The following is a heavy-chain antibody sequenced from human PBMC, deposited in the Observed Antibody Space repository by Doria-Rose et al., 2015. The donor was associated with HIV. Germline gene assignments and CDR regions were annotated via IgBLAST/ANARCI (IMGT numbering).Heavy chain of an antibody. CDR1: GFSFSDYD. CDR3: ARDRDSWFGIF. CDR2: ISASGSII. J-gene: IGHJ4*02. V-gene: IGHV3-48*03. D-gene: IGHD3-10*01. Sequence: VPLQGSGGGLVQPGGSLGLSCVGTGFSFSDYDINWVRQAPGKGLEWISYISASGSIIYYADSVKGRFTVSRDNAKKSVYLQMNSLRDEDTAVYYCARDRDSWFGIFWGQGTLLRVSS.